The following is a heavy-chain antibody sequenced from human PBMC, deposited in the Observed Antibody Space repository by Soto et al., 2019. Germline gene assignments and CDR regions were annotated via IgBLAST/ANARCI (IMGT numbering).Heavy chain of an antibody. V-gene: IGHV4-59*01. CDR2: IYYSGST. Sequence: SETLSLTCTVSGGSISSYYWSWIRQPPGKGLEWIGYIYYSGSTNYNPSLKSRVTISVDTSKNQFSLKLSSVTAADTAVYYCARGRYSSSSLSWFDPWGQGTLVTVSS. J-gene: IGHJ5*02. CDR3: ARGRYSSSSLSWFDP. D-gene: IGHD6-6*01. CDR1: GGSISSYY.